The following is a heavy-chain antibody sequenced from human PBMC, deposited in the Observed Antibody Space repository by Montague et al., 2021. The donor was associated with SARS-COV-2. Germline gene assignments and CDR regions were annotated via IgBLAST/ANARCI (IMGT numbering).Heavy chain of an antibody. Sequence: SLRLPCAASGFTFSSYDMHWVRQAPGKGLEWVAVIWYDGSNQYYXDSVKGRFTISRDNSKNTLYLQMNGLRAEDTAVYYCAREYSAPRWFGEYNRYGMDVWGQGTTITVSS. J-gene: IGHJ6*02. CDR1: GFTFSSYD. D-gene: IGHD3-10*01. CDR3: AREYSAPRWFGEYNRYGMDV. V-gene: IGHV3-33*08. CDR2: IWYDGSNQ.